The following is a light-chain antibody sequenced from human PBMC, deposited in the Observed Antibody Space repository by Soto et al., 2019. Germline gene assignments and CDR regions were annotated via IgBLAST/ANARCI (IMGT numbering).Light chain of an antibody. J-gene: IGLJ3*02. CDR3: VAWDDSLSGRV. CDR2: RND. CDR1: GSNIGSHD. V-gene: IGLV1-47*02. Sequence: QSVLTQPPSASGTPGQRVTISCSGSGSNIGSHDVYWYQHLPGTAPKVLIYRNDQRPSGVPDRFSASRSGTSASLAIRGLRSEDEADYYCVAWDDSLSGRVFGGGTQLTVL.